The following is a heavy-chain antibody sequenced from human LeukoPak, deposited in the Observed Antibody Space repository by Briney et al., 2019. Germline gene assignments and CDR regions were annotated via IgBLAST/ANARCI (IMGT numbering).Heavy chain of an antibody. CDR3: ARLPNYYYGMDV. CDR2: TYYRSTWYN. Sequence: SQTLSLTCAISGDSVSSNSVTWNWIRQSPSRGLEWLGRTYYRSTWYNDYAVSVRGRITVNPDTSKNQFSLHLNSVTPEDTAVYYCARLPNYYYGMDVWGQGTTVTVSS. V-gene: IGHV6-1*01. J-gene: IGHJ6*02. CDR1: GDSVSSNSVT.